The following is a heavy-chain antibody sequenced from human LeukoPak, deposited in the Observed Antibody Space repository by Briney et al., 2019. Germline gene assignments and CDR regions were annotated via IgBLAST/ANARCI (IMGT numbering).Heavy chain of an antibody. J-gene: IGHJ3*02. Sequence: TGESLKISCKGSGYSFTSYWIGWVRQMPGKGLEWMGIIYPGDSDTRYSPSFQGQVTISADKSISTAYLQWSSLKASDTAMYYCARQSGSYPIPSDALHIWGQGTMVTVSS. D-gene: IGHD1-26*01. CDR1: GYSFTSYW. CDR2: IYPGDSDT. V-gene: IGHV5-51*01. CDR3: ARQSGSYPIPSDALHI.